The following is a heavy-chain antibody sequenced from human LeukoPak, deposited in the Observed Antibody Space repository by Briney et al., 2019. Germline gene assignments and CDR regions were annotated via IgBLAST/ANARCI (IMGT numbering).Heavy chain of an antibody. CDR1: GFTFSSYS. J-gene: IGHJ6*02. V-gene: IGHV3-48*01. Sequence: GGSLRLSCAASGFTFSSYSMNWVRQVPGKGLEWDSYISSSSSTIYYADSVKGRFTISRDNAKNSLYLQMNSLRAEDTAVYYCARESPMVRGVNYYGMDVWGQGTTVTVSS. CDR3: ARESPMVRGVNYYGMDV. D-gene: IGHD3-10*01. CDR2: ISSSSSTI.